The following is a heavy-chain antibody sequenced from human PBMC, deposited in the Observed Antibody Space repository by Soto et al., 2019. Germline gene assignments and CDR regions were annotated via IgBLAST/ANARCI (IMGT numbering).Heavy chain of an antibody. CDR1: GYTFTGYY. V-gene: IGHV1-2*02. CDR3: ARVLAVAGTYAFDI. Sequence: GASVKVSCKASGYTFTGYYMHWVRQAPGQGLEWMGWINPNSGGTNYAQKFQGRVTMTTDTSTSTAYMELRSLRSDDTAVYYCARVLAVAGTYAFDIWGQGTMVTVSS. CDR2: INPNSGGT. D-gene: IGHD6-19*01. J-gene: IGHJ3*02.